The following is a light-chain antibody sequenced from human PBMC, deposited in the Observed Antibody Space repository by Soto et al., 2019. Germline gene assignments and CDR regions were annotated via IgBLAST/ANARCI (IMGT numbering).Light chain of an antibody. CDR2: AAS. Sequence: DIQMTQSPSSLSASVGDRVTITCRASESISRHLNWYPQKPGKAPKLLIYAASSLPNGVPSRFSGSGSGTDFTLTISALQPEDFANSYCQQSYSTRSLTFGQGTRLE. V-gene: IGKV1-39*01. J-gene: IGKJ5*01. CDR1: ESISRH. CDR3: QQSYSTRSLT.